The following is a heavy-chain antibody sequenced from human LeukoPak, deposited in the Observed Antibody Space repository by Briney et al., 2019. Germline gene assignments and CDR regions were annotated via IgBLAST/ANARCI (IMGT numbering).Heavy chain of an antibody. CDR2: IYYSGST. CDR3: ARDSYDSSGYFAVAFDI. CDR1: GGSISSSSYY. D-gene: IGHD3-22*01. V-gene: IGHV4-39*07. J-gene: IGHJ3*02. Sequence: SETLSLTCTVSGGSISSSSYYWGWIRQPPGKGLEWIGSIYYSGSTYYNPSLKSRVTISVDTSKNQFSLKLSSVTAADTAVYYCARDSYDSSGYFAVAFDIWGQGTMVTVSS.